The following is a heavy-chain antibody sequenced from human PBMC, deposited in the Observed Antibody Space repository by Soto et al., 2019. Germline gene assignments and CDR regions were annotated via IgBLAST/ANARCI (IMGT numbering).Heavy chain of an antibody. V-gene: IGHV3-33*01. CDR3: STTSYYYYLDL. Sequence: QVQLVESGGGVVQPGRSLRLSCAASGFTFSSYGMHWVRQAPGKGLEWGAVIWYDGSNKYYEDSVQGRFTTSRDNSKNTLYLQINILRAEDTAVSYCSTTSYYYYLDLWGKGTTVTVSS. CDR1: GFTFSSYG. CDR2: IWYDGSNK. D-gene: IGHD1-1*01. J-gene: IGHJ6*03.